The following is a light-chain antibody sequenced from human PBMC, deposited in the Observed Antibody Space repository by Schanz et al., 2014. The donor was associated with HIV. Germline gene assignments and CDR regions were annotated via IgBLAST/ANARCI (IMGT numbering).Light chain of an antibody. CDR2: GES. V-gene: IGLV6-57*04. CDR3: QSSDDETPGI. Sequence: NFMLTQPHSVSASPGETATISCTRSSGSIADNCVQWYQHRPGSAPTAILYGESQRPSGVSDRFSGSIDRSSNSASLIISGLNTEDEADYFCQSSDDETPGIFGGGTQLTVL. CDR1: SGSIADNC. J-gene: IGLJ7*01.